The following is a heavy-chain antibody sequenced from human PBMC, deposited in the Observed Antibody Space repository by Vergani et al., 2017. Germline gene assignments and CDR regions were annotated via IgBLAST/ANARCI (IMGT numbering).Heavy chain of an antibody. D-gene: IGHD3-22*01. CDR3: ARVGWSYYDSSGYYYAPGGWFDP. V-gene: IGHV5-10-1*03. CDR2: IDPSDSYT. J-gene: IGHJ5*02. CDR1: GYSFSIYW. Sequence: EVQLVQSGAEVKKPGESLRISCKGSGYSFSIYWISWVRQMPGKGLEWMGRIDPSDSYTHYSLYFKGIVTIPADKPISTAYPQWRSLKASDTAMYYCARVGWSYYDSSGYYYAPGGWFDPWGQGTLVTVSS.